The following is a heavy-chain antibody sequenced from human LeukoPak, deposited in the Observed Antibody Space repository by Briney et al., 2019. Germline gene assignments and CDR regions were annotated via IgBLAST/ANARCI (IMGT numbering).Heavy chain of an antibody. D-gene: IGHD4-17*01. CDR1: GGXISSYY. CDR3: ARVGPTYGMDV. Sequence: PSETLFLTCTVSGGXISSYYCSWIRQPPGKGLEWIGYIYYSGSTNYNPSLKSRVTISVDTSKNQFSLKLSSVTAADTAVYYCARVGPTYGMDVWGQGTSVTVSS. J-gene: IGHJ6*02. CDR2: IYYSGST. V-gene: IGHV4-59*01.